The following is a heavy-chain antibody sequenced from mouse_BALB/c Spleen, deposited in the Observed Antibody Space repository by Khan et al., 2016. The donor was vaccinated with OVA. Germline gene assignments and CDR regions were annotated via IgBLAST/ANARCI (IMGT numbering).Heavy chain of an antibody. D-gene: IGHD3-3*01. J-gene: IGHJ4*01. CDR2: INSNTGEA. Sequence: QIQLVQSGPELKKPGETVKISCKASGYTFTNYGMNWVKQAPGKGLKWMGWINSNTGEATYADAFKGRFAFSLETSASTAYLQIKNLKNEDTATYFCVRGGRRAMDYWGQGTSVTVSS. CDR1: GYTFTNYG. CDR3: VRGGRRAMDY. V-gene: IGHV9-3-1*01.